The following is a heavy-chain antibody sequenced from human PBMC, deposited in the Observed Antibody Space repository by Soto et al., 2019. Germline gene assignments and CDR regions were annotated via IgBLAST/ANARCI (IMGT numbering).Heavy chain of an antibody. CDR1: GGTFSSYA. D-gene: IGHD3-22*01. J-gene: IGHJ6*02. Sequence: SVKVSCKASGGTFSSYAISLVRQAPGQGLDWMGGIIPIFGTANYAQKFQGRVTITADESTSTAYMELSSLRSEDTAVYYCARGAVVVITTFNYYYGMDVWGQGTTVTVSS. CDR3: ARGAVVVITTFNYYYGMDV. CDR2: IIPIFGTA. V-gene: IGHV1-69*13.